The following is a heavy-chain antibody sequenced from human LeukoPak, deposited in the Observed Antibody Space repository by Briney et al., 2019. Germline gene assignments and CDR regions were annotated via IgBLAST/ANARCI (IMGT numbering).Heavy chain of an antibody. V-gene: IGHV1-2*02. Sequence: ASVKVSCKASGYTFTGYYMHWVRQAPGQGLEWMGWINPNSGGTNYAQKFQGRVTMTRDTSISTAYMELSRLRSDDTAVYYCAREYYDDSGLPGFDPWGQGTLVTVSS. J-gene: IGHJ5*02. CDR1: GYTFTGYY. D-gene: IGHD3-22*01. CDR3: AREYYDDSGLPGFDP. CDR2: INPNSGGT.